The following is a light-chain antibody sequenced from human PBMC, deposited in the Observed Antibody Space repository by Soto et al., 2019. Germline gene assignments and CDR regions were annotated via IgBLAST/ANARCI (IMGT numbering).Light chain of an antibody. Sequence: DTQLTQSPSFLSASVGDRVTITCRASQGIYSYLAWYQHKPGKAPKLLISTASTLQSGVPSRFSGSGSGTEFTLTISSLQPEDFATYYCQQLNGYPLTFGPGTKVDIK. CDR3: QQLNGYPLT. V-gene: IGKV1-9*01. CDR1: QGIYSY. J-gene: IGKJ3*01. CDR2: TAS.